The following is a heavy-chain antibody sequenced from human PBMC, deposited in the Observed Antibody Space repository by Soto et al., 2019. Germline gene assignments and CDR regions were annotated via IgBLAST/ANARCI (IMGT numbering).Heavy chain of an antibody. CDR2: ISGSGGST. CDR1: GFTFSSYA. D-gene: IGHD1-26*01. J-gene: IGHJ6*02. CDR3: ATYSGNYERYGVYYGMDV. V-gene: IGHV3-23*01. Sequence: GGSLRLSCAASGFTFSSYAISWVRQAPGEGLEWVSSISGSGGSTYYADSVKGRFTISRDNSKNTLYLQMNSLRAEDTAVYYCATYSGNYERYGVYYGMDVWGQGTTVTVSS.